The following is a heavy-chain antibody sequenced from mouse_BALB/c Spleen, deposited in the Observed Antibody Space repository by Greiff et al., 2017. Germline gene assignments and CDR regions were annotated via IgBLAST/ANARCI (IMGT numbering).Heavy chain of an antibody. CDR3: ARERDGNYGFAY. CDR2: ISSGGSYT. CDR1: GFTFSSYA. D-gene: IGHD2-1*01. V-gene: IGHV5-9-4*01. J-gene: IGHJ3*01. Sequence: EVKVVESGGGLVKPGGSLKLSCAASGFTFSSYAMSWVRQSPEKRLEWVAEISSGGSYTYYPDTVTGRFTISRDNAKNTLYLEMSSLRSEDTAMYYCARERDGNYGFAYWGQGTLVTVSA.